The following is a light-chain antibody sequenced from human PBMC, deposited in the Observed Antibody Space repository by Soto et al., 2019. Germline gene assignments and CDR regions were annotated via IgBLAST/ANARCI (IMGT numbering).Light chain of an antibody. Sequence: DIQLTQSPSFLSASVGDRVTITGRASQGIRSFLAWYQQKPGKAPKLLIYAASTLQSGVPSRFSGSGSGTEFALTISSLQPEDFATYYCQQLNSYPRTFGQGTKVEIK. CDR1: QGIRSF. CDR3: QQLNSYPRT. CDR2: AAS. V-gene: IGKV1-9*01. J-gene: IGKJ1*01.